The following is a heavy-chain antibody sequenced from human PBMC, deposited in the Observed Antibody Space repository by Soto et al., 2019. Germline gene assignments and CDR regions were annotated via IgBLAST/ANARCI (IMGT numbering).Heavy chain of an antibody. J-gene: IGHJ4*02. CDR3: ARVDEDGRHFDY. V-gene: IGHV3-11*01. Sequence: QVQLVKSGGGLIKPGGSLRLSCAASGFTFRAYHMSWIRQAPGKGLEWVSFISGTSNTKYYADSVKGRFTISRDSAKKSLYLQLNSLRADDTAVYYCARVDEDGRHFDYWGQGTLVTVSS. CDR2: ISGTSNTK. CDR1: GFTFRAYH.